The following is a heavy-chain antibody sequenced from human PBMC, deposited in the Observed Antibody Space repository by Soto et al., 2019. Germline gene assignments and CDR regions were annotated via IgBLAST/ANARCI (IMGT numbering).Heavy chain of an antibody. CDR1: GFNFNTYT. D-gene: IGHD2-2*01. V-gene: IGHV3-21*02. CDR3: AREEVPPAFDV. CDR2: IASSGPYT. J-gene: IGHJ3*01. Sequence: EVQLVESGGGLVKPGGSLRLSCAASGFNFNTYTMNWVRQAPGKGLEWVSSIASSGPYTYYADSVKGRFTISRDNGKNSLFLQMNSLRAEDTAVYYCAREEVPPAFDVCGRGTMVSVSS.